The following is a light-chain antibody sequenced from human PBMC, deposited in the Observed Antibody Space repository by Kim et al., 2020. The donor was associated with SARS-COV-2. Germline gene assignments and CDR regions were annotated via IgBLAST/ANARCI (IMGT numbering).Light chain of an antibody. CDR1: QGISSY. Sequence: ASVGDRVSITCRASQGISSYLAWYQQKPGKVPKLLIYAASTLQSGVPSRFSGSGSGTHFTLTISSLQPEDVATYYCQKYNNAPRTFGQGTKVDIK. CDR2: AAS. CDR3: QKYNNAPRT. V-gene: IGKV1-27*01. J-gene: IGKJ1*01.